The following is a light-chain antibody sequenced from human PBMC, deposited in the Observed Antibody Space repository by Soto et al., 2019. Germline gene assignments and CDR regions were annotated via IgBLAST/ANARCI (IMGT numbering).Light chain of an antibody. CDR1: QSVSSSY. CDR3: QHYGTSSL. V-gene: IGKV3-20*01. CDR2: DAS. J-gene: IGKJ3*01. Sequence: EIVLTQSPGTLSLSPGERATLSCRASQSVSSSYLAWYQQKPGQAPRLLIYDASRATGIPHRFSASGSGTHVTLTIARLEPEGCAVYYCQHYGTSSLFGPGTKVQI.